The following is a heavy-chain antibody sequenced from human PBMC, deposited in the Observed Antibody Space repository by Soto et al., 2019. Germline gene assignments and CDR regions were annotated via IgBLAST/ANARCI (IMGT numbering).Heavy chain of an antibody. CDR3: ARWFGEFPYYYYYGMDV. CDR2: IWYDGSNK. J-gene: IGHJ6*02. D-gene: IGHD3-10*01. CDR1: GFTFSSYG. V-gene: IGHV3-33*01. Sequence: QVQLVESGGGVVQPGRSLRLSCAASGFTFSSYGLHWVRQAPGKGLEWVAVIWYDGSNKYYADSVKGRFTISRDNSKNKLYLQMNSLRAEDTAVYYCARWFGEFPYYYYYGMDVWGQGTTVTVSS.